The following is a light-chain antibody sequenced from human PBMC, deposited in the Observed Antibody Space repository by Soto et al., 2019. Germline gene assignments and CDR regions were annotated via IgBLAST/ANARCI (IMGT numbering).Light chain of an antibody. J-gene: IGLJ3*02. CDR1: SSDVGSYNL. V-gene: IGLV2-23*01. CDR3: CSYAGSIRV. CDR2: EGS. Sequence: QSALTQPASVSGSPGQSITISCTGTSSDVGSYNLVSWYQQHPGKAPKLMIYEGSKRPSGVSNRFSGSKSGNTASLTISGLPAEDEADYYCCSYAGSIRVFGGGTKLTVL.